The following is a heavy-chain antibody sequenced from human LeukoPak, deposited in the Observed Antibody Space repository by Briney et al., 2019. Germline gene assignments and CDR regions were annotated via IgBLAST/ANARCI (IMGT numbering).Heavy chain of an antibody. D-gene: IGHD3-9*01. Sequence: PSETLSLTCTVSGGSISSYYRSWIRQPAGKGLEWIGRIYTSGSTNYNPSLKSRVTMSVDTSKNQFSLKLSSVTAADTAVYYCGRESLRYFDWYPYYFDYWGQGTLVTVSS. CDR2: IYTSGST. J-gene: IGHJ4*02. V-gene: IGHV4-4*07. CDR1: GGSISSYY. CDR3: GRESLRYFDWYPYYFDY.